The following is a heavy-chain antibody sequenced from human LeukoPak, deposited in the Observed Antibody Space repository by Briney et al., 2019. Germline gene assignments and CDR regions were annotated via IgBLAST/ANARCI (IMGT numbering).Heavy chain of an antibody. Sequence: SQTLSLTCAISGDSVSSNSAAWNWIRQSPSIGLEWLGRTYYRSKWYNDYAVSVKSRITINPDTSKNQFSLQLNSVTPEDTAVYYCARDRSAVAAAGTGTWFDPWGQGTLVTVSS. CDR1: GDSVSSNSAA. CDR3: ARDRSAVAAAGTGTWFDP. CDR2: TYYRSKWYN. J-gene: IGHJ5*02. V-gene: IGHV6-1*01. D-gene: IGHD6-13*01.